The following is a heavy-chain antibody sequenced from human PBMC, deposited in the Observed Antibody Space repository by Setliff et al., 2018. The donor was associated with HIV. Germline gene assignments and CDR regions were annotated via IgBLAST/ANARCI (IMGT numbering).Heavy chain of an antibody. CDR1: GDSSSNDY. Sequence: KTSETLSLTCTVSGDSSSNDYWTWVRQPPGKGLEWIGNIHTSGTTKYNPSLNSRVTISVDMSKSQFSLRLSSVTAAETAMYYCAREYYRSGGYYSGWKYYYMDVWGKGTTVTVSS. CDR2: IHTSGTT. CDR3: AREYYRSGGYYSGWKYYYMDV. J-gene: IGHJ6*03. V-gene: IGHV4-4*08. D-gene: IGHD2-15*01.